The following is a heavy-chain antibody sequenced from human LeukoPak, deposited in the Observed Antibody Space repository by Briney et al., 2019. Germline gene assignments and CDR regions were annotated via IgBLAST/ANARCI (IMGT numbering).Heavy chain of an antibody. CDR1: GGSISSYY. Sequence: PSETLSLTCTVSGGSISSYYWSWIRQPPGKGLEWIGYIYYSGSTNYNPSLKSRATISVDTSKNQFSLKLSSVTAADTAVYYCARDRGYSYGYGYWGQGTLVTVSS. D-gene: IGHD5-18*01. CDR3: ARDRGYSYGYGY. V-gene: IGHV4-59*01. CDR2: IYYSGST. J-gene: IGHJ4*02.